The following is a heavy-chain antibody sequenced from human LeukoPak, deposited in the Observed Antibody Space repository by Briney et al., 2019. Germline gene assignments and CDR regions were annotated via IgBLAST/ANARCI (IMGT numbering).Heavy chain of an antibody. CDR1: GYTFTGYY. D-gene: IGHD3-10*01. CDR3: ARGEYYYGSGSQIDY. V-gene: IGHV1-2*02. Sequence: ASVKVSCKASGYTFTGYYMHWVRQAPGQGLEWMGWINPNSGGTNYAQKFQGRVTMTRDTSISTAYMELSRLRSDDTAVYYCARGEYYYGSGSQIDYWGQGTLVTVSS. CDR2: INPNSGGT. J-gene: IGHJ4*02.